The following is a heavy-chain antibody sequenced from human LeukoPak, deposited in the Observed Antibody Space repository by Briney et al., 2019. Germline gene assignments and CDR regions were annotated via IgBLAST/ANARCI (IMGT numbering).Heavy chain of an antibody. CDR2: ISSNAGST. D-gene: IGHD2-21*02. V-gene: IGHV3-64D*06. CDR1: GFTFSSYA. CDR3: VKTAYCGGDCNIYFDY. Sequence: GGSLRLSCSASGFTFSSYAMHWVRRAPGKGLEFVSAISSNAGSTYYADSVKARFTISRDNSKNTVYLQMSSLRTEDTAVYYCVKTAYCGGDCNIYFDYWGQGTLVTVSS. J-gene: IGHJ4*02.